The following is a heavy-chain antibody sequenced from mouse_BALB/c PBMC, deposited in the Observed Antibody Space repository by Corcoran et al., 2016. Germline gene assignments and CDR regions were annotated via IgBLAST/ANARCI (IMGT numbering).Heavy chain of an antibody. V-gene: IGHV3-6*02. J-gene: IGHJ4*01. CDR1: GYSITSGYY. D-gene: IGHD2-3*01. CDR2: ISYDGSN. Sequence: DVQLQESGPGLVKPSQSLSLTCSVTGYSITSGYYWNWIRQFPGNKLEWMGYISYDGSNNYNPSLKNRISITRDTSKNQCFLKLNSVTTEDTATYYCAAIYDGYAMDYWGQGTSVTVSS. CDR3: AAIYDGYAMDY.